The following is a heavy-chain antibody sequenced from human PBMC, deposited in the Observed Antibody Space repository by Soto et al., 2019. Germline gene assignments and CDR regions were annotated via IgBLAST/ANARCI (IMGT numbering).Heavy chain of an antibody. J-gene: IGHJ5*02. Sequence: QVQLQQWGAGLLKPSETLSLTCAVYGGSFSGYYWSWIRQPPGKGLEWIGEINHSGSTNYNPSLKSRVNMSVDTSKNQFSLKLSSVTAADTVVYYCASTYCSGGSCSRDWFDPWRKGTLVTVSS. CDR1: GGSFSGYY. CDR2: INHSGST. D-gene: IGHD2-15*01. V-gene: IGHV4-34*01. CDR3: ASTYCSGGSCSRDWFDP.